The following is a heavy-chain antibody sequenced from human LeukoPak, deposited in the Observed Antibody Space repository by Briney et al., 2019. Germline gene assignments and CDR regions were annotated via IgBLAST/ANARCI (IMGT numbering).Heavy chain of an antibody. Sequence: PGGSLRLSCAASGFTFSSYSMNWVRQAPGKGLEWVSSIGSSGTYIYYADSLKGRFTISRDNAKNSLYLQMNSLRAEDTAVYYCARLEGRGYSYGFTAFDIWGQGTMVTVSS. V-gene: IGHV3-21*01. CDR2: IGSSGTYI. D-gene: IGHD5-18*01. CDR1: GFTFSSYS. J-gene: IGHJ3*02. CDR3: ARLEGRGYSYGFTAFDI.